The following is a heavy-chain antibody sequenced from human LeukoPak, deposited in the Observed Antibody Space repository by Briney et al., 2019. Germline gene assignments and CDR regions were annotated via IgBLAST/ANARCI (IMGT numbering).Heavy chain of an antibody. D-gene: IGHD1-7*01. CDR1: GYTFTSYD. J-gene: IGHJ4*02. Sequence: ASVKVSCKASGYTFTSYDINWVRQATGQGLEWMGWMNPNSGNTGYAQKFQGSVTMTRNTSISTAYMELSSLRSEDTAVYYCARWLAWNYGLGYYFDYWGQGTLVTVSS. V-gene: IGHV1-8*01. CDR3: ARWLAWNYGLGYYFDY. CDR2: MNPNSGNT.